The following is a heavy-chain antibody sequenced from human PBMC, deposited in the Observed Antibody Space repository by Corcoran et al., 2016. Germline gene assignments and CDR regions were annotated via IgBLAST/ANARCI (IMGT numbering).Heavy chain of an antibody. V-gene: IGHV1-69*06. J-gene: IGHJ6*02. D-gene: IGHD3-16*02. CDR2: IIPIFGTA. CDR3: ARVIACDYVWGSYRYNYYGMDV. Sequence: QVQLVQSGAEVKKPGSSVKVSCKASGGTFSSYAISWVRQAPGQGLEWMGGIIPIFGTANYAQKFQGRVTITADKSTSTAYMELSSLRSEDTAVDSCARVIACDYVWGSYRYNYYGMDVWGQGTTVTVSS. CDR1: GGTFSSYA.